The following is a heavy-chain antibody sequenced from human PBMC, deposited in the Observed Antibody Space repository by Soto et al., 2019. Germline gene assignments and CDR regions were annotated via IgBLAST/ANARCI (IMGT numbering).Heavy chain of an antibody. J-gene: IGHJ3*02. Sequence: SETLSLTCTVSGGSISSYYWSWIRQPPGKGLEWIGYIYYSGSTNYNPSLKSRVTISVDTSKNQFSLKLSSVTAADTAVYYCARGSSGWYANDAFDIWGQGTMVTVSS. CDR1: GGSISSYY. V-gene: IGHV4-59*01. D-gene: IGHD6-19*01. CDR3: ARGSSGWYANDAFDI. CDR2: IYYSGST.